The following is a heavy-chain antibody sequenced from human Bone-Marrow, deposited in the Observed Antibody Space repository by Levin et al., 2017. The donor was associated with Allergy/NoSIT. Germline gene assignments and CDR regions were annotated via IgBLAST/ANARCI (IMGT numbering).Heavy chain of an antibody. J-gene: IGHJ4*02. CDR1: GFKFSSYA. D-gene: IGHD2-21*01. CDR3: AKGSYNFDY. Sequence: PGESLKISCAASGFKFSSYAMSWVRQAPGKGLEWVSAISGSGGNGDTYHADSVQGRFAVSRDDLKNTLYLQMSSLRAEDTAIYYCAKGSYNFDYWGQGTLVTVSS. CDR2: ISGSGGNGDT. V-gene: IGHV3-23*01.